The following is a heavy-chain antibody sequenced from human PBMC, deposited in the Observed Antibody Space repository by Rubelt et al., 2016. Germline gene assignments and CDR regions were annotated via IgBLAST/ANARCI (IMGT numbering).Heavy chain of an antibody. CDR2: INHSGST. J-gene: IGHJ4*02. Sequence: QVQLQESGPGLVKPSETLSLTCAVYGGSFSGYYWSWIRQPPGKGLEWIGEINHSGSTNYNPSLKSRVTISVDTAKNQFSLKLSSVTAADTAVYYCARSGWLQLRGYFDYWGQGTLVTVSS. CDR3: ARSGWLQLRGYFDY. D-gene: IGHD5-24*01. CDR1: GGSFSGYY. V-gene: IGHV4-34*10.